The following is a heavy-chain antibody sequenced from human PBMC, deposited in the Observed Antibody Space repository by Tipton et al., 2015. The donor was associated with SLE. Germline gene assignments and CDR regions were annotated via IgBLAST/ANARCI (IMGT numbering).Heavy chain of an antibody. J-gene: IGHJ4*02. D-gene: IGHD6-13*01. CDR3: TPIHGLGPEQQVTVAY. V-gene: IGHV3-15*01. CDR1: GFTFSNAW. Sequence: GSLRLSCAASGFTFSNAWMTWVRQAPGKGLEWVGRIKSKTDGGTTDYAAPVKGRFTISRDDSKNTLYLQMNSLKTEDTAVYYCTPIHGLGPEQQVTVAYWGQGTLVTVSA. CDR2: IKSKTDGGTT.